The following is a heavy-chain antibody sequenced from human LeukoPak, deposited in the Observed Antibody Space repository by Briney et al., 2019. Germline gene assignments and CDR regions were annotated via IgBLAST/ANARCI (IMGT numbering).Heavy chain of an antibody. CDR3: ARRETTVTTLGWFDP. Sequence: SGTLSLTCTVSGGSISSSSYYWGWIRQPPGKGLEWIGSIYYSGSTYYNPSLKSRVTISVDTSKNQFSLKLSSVTAADTAVYYCARRETTVTTLGWFDPWGQGTLVTVSS. J-gene: IGHJ5*02. V-gene: IGHV4-39*01. CDR1: GGSISSSSYY. CDR2: IYYSGST. D-gene: IGHD4-17*01.